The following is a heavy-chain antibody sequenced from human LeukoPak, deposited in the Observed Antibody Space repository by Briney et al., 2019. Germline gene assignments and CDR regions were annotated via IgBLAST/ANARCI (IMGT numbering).Heavy chain of an antibody. J-gene: IGHJ6*03. CDR1: GYTFTSYD. CDR2: MNPNSGNT. V-gene: IGHV1-8*01. CDR3: ARRMYSSSWYNNYYYYMDV. Sequence: ASVKVSCKASGYTFTSYDINWVRQATGQGLEWMGWMNPNSGNTGHAQKFQGRVTMTRNTSISTAYMELSSLRSEDTAVYYCARRMYSSSWYNNYYYYMDVWGKGTTVTISS. D-gene: IGHD6-13*01.